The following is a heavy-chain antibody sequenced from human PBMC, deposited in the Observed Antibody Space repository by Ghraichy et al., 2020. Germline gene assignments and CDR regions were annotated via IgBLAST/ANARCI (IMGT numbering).Heavy chain of an antibody. Sequence: SETLSLTCAVYGGSFSGYYWSWIRQPPGKGLEWIGEINHSGSTNYNPSLKSRVTISVDTSKNQFSLKLSSVTAADTAVYYCALGRFLEWLSHEDYWGQGTLVTVSS. CDR3: ALGRFLEWLSHEDY. CDR2: INHSGST. J-gene: IGHJ4*02. D-gene: IGHD3-3*01. CDR1: GGSFSGYY. V-gene: IGHV4-34*01.